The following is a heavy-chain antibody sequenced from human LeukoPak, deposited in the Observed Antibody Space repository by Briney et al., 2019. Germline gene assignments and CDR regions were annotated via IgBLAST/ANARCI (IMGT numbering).Heavy chain of an antibody. CDR2: IKQDGSEK. J-gene: IGHJ3*02. Sequence: GGSLRLSCAASGFTFSSYWMSWVRQAPGKGLEWVANIKQDGSEKYYVDSVKGRFTISRDNAKNSLYLQMNSLRAEDTAVYYCARDRGVVTAYDAFDIWGQGTMVTVSS. V-gene: IGHV3-7*01. CDR1: GFTFSSYW. D-gene: IGHD2-21*02. CDR3: ARDRGVVTAYDAFDI.